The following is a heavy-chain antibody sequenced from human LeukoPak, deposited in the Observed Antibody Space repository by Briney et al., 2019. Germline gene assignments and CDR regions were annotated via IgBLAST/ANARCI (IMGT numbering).Heavy chain of an antibody. CDR2: INSDGSST. CDR3: ARDHSDQPYAFDI. D-gene: IGHD2-2*01. Sequence: GGSLRLSCAASGFTFSSYWMHWVRQAPGKGLVWVSRINSDGSSTSYADSVKGRFTISRDNAKNTLCLQMNSLRAEDTAVYYCARDHSDQPYAFDIWGQGTMVTVSS. CDR1: GFTFSSYW. J-gene: IGHJ3*02. V-gene: IGHV3-74*01.